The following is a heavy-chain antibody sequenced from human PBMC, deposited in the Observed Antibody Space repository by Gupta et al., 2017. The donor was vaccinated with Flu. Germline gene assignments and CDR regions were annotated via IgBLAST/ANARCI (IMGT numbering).Heavy chain of an antibody. CDR2: SYYSDST. CDR3: ARLYGGGGPDY. V-gene: IGHV4-31*03. D-gene: IGHD4/OR15-4a*01. Sequence: QVQLQESGPGLVKPSQTLSLTCTVSGGPISSGTYYWSWSSQNPGKGLEWIGYSYYSDSTYYNPSLKSRVSIAADTSQNQFSLKVTSVTAADTAVYYCARLYGGGGPDYWGQGTLVTVSS. J-gene: IGHJ4*02. CDR1: GGPISSGTYY.